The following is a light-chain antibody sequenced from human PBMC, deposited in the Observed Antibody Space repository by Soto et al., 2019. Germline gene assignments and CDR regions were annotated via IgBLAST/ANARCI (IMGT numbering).Light chain of an antibody. CDR1: QSVSSL. V-gene: IGKV3-15*01. J-gene: IGKJ2*01. CDR3: PQYHIWPYT. CDR2: DTS. Sequence: IVLTQSPATLSVSPGERVTLSCTASQSVSSLLAWYQQKPRQAPTLLMYDTSTRATGIPARFSGSGSGTDFTLTIISLQSEDLARCDCPQYHIWPYTFGQGTKLEI.